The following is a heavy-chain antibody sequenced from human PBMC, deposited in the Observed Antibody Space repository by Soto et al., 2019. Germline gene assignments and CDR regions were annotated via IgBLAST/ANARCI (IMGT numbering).Heavy chain of an antibody. Sequence: NPSETLSLTCAVYGGSFSGYYWSWIRQPPGKGLEWIGEINHSGSTNYNPSLKSRVTISVDTSKNQFSLKLSSVTAADTAVYYCARDNSSGYHYDYWGQGTLVTVYS. V-gene: IGHV4-34*01. D-gene: IGHD3-22*01. CDR1: GGSFSGYY. CDR2: INHSGST. J-gene: IGHJ4*02. CDR3: ARDNSSGYHYDY.